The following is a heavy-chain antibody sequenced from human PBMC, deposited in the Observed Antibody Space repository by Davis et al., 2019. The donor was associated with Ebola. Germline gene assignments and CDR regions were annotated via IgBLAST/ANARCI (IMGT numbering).Heavy chain of an antibody. CDR1: GGSISSDY. Sequence: SETLSLTCTVSGGSISSDYWSWIRQPPGKGLEWIGYFSYSGSTNYNPSLKSRVTISVDTSKNQFSLKLSSVTAADTAVYYCARHCSSTSCSYFDYWAREPWSPSPQ. CDR2: FSYSGST. CDR3: ARHCSSTSCSYFDY. V-gene: IGHV4-59*08. J-gene: IGHJ4*02. D-gene: IGHD2-2*01.